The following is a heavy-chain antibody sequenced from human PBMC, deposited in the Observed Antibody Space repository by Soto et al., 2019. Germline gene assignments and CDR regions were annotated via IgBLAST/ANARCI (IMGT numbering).Heavy chain of an antibody. Sequence: GGSLRLSCAASGFTFSSYGMHWVRQAPGKGLEWVAVISYDGGNKYYADSVKGRFTISRDNSKNTLYLQMNSLRAEDTAVYYCAKLPVAGPIDYWGQGTLVTVSS. CDR3: AKLPVAGPIDY. CDR2: ISYDGGNK. D-gene: IGHD6-19*01. CDR1: GFTFSSYG. V-gene: IGHV3-30*18. J-gene: IGHJ4*02.